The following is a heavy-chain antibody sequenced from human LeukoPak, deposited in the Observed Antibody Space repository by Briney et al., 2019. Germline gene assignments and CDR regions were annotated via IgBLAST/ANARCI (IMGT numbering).Heavy chain of an antibody. Sequence: SETLSLTCAVSGGSISSHYWSWIRQPPGRGLEWIGYIYNSGSTKYNPSLKSRVTISLDMSKNQFSLKLSSVTAADTAVYYCVRHPNYYYYYMDVWGKGTTVTISS. CDR2: IYNSGST. V-gene: IGHV4-59*08. CDR3: VRHPNYYYYYMDV. J-gene: IGHJ6*03. CDR1: GGSISSHY.